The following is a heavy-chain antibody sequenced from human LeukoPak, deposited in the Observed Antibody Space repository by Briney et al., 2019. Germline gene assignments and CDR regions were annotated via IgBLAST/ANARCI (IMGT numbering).Heavy chain of an antibody. V-gene: IGHV4-38-2*02. CDR2: IYHSGST. CDR1: GYSISSGYY. Sequence: SETLSLTCNVSGYSISSGYYWGWIRQPPGKGLEWIGSIYHSGSTYYNPSLKSRVSISVDMSKNQFSLKLSSVTAADTAVYYCARRGYSSGWYNYWGQGTLVTVSS. D-gene: IGHD6-19*01. J-gene: IGHJ4*02. CDR3: ARRGYSSGWYNY.